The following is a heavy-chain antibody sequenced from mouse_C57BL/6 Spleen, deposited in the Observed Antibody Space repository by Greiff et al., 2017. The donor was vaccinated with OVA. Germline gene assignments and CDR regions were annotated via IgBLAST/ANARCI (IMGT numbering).Heavy chain of an antibody. CDR2: IHPSDSDT. Sequence: VQLQQPGAELVKPGASVKVSCKASGYTFTSYWMHWVKQRPGQGLEWIGRIHPSDSDTNYNQKFKGKATLTVAKSSSAAYMQLSSLTSEDSAVYYCAIAAAWFAYWGQGTVVTVSA. J-gene: IGHJ3*01. V-gene: IGHV1-74*01. CDR1: GYTFTSYW. CDR3: AIAAAWFAY.